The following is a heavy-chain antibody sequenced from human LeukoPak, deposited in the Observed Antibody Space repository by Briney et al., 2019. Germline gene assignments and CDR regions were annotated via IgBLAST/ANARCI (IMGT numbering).Heavy chain of an antibody. CDR3: ARTVGDYIDY. CDR2: IIPIFGTA. CDR1: GGTFSSYA. D-gene: IGHD4-17*01. Sequence: SVTVSFKSSGGTFSSYAISWVRQAPGQGLEWMGGIIPIFGTANYAQKFQGRVTITADESTSTAYMELSSLRSEDTAVYYCARTVGDYIDYWGQGTLVTVSS. J-gene: IGHJ4*02. V-gene: IGHV1-69*01.